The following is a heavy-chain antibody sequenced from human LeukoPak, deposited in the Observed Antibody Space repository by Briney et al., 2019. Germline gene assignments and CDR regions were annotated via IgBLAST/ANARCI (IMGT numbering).Heavy chain of an antibody. Sequence: SETLSLTCAVYGGSFSGYYWSWIRQPPGKGLEWIGEINHSGSTNYNPSLKSRVTISVDTSKNQFSLKLSSVTAADTAVYYCARGKGVVVPAAIRYYYGMDVWGKGTTVTVSS. CDR3: ARGKGVVVPAAIRYYYGMDV. D-gene: IGHD2-2*02. J-gene: IGHJ6*04. V-gene: IGHV4-34*01. CDR2: INHSGST. CDR1: GGSFSGYY.